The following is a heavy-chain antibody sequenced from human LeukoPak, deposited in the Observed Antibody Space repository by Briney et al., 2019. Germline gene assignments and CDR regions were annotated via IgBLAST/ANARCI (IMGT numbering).Heavy chain of an antibody. CDR2: ISGSGGST. D-gene: IGHD3-22*01. Sequence: GGSLRLSCAASGFTFSSYAMSWVRQAPGKGLEWVSAISGSGGSTYYADSVKGRFTISRDNSKNTLYLQMNSLRAEDTAVYYCAKPGYYDSSGGGYYFDYWGQGTLVTVSS. J-gene: IGHJ4*02. CDR1: GFTFSSYA. CDR3: AKPGYYDSSGGGYYFDY. V-gene: IGHV3-23*01.